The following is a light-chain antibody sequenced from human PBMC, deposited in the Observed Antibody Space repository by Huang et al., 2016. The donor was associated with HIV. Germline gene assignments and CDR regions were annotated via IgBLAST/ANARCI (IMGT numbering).Light chain of an antibody. CDR3: QQYNKWPPEYT. CDR2: AAS. Sequence: VMMSQSPATLAASPGERVTLSCGGSQSVNTNLAWYQQKPGQPPRLLIYAASTRATRVPARFAGSGSGTEFTLTIDSLQSDDFAVYYCQQYNKWPPEYTFGQGTRLEIK. J-gene: IGKJ2*01. CDR1: QSVNTN. V-gene: IGKV3-15*01.